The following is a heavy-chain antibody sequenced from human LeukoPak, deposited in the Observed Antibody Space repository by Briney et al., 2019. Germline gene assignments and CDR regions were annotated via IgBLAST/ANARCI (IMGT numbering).Heavy chain of an antibody. CDR3: ARSRDSSGWSLGFDY. CDR2: IWYDGSNK. Sequence: PGRSLRLSCAASGFTFSSYGMHWVRQAPGKGLEWVAVIWYDGSNKYYADSVKGRFTISRDNSKNTLYLQMNSLRAEDTAVYYCARSRDSSGWSLGFDYWGQGTLVTVSS. D-gene: IGHD6-19*01. J-gene: IGHJ4*02. V-gene: IGHV3-33*01. CDR1: GFTFSSYG.